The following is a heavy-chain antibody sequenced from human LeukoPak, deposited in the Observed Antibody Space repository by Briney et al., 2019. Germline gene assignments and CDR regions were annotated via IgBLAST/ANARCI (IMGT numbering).Heavy chain of an antibody. CDR2: IKQHGTEK. Sequence: GGSLRLSCTASGIMFSGYWMSWVRQAPGKGLEWVAKIKQHGTEKYYVDSVKGRFTISRDDAKKSVYLQMNSLRAEDTAVYYCASDGGPFDHWGQGILVTVAS. V-gene: IGHV3-7*01. CDR3: ASDGGPFDH. CDR1: GIMFSGYW. J-gene: IGHJ4*02. D-gene: IGHD3-16*01.